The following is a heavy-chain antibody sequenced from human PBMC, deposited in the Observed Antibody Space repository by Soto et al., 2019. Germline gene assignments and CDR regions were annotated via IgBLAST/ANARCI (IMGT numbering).Heavy chain of an antibody. CDR3: ARRGGKVRGVIIRHYYYGMDV. Sequence: PSETLSLTCTVSGGSVSSSSYYWCWIRHPPGKGLEWIGSIYYSGSTYYNPSLKSRVTISVDTSKNQFSLRLSSVTAADTAVYYCARRGGKVRGVIIRHYYYGMDVWGQGTTVTVSS. J-gene: IGHJ6*02. V-gene: IGHV4-39*01. CDR2: IYYSGST. CDR1: GGSVSSSSYY. D-gene: IGHD3-10*01.